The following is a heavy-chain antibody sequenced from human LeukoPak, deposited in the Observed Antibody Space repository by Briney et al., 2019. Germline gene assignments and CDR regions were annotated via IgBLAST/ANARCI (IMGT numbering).Heavy chain of an antibody. Sequence: GGSLRLSCAASGFTFDDYAMHWVRQAPGKGLEWVSVIYSGGSTYYADSVKGRFTISRDNSKNTLYLQMNSLRAEDTAVYYCARSQGRYYYFDYWGQGTLVTVSS. J-gene: IGHJ4*02. CDR1: GFTFDDYA. CDR2: IYSGGST. CDR3: ARSQGRYYYFDY. V-gene: IGHV3-53*01. D-gene: IGHD2-15*01.